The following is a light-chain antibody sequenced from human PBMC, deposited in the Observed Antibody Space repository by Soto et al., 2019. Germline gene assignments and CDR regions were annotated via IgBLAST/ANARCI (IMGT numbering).Light chain of an antibody. CDR3: QQGSNWPPGLT. Sequence: TQSPSSLSLSPGERATLSCRASQSVSSYLAWYQQKPGQAPRLLIYDASIRATGIPARFSGSGSGTDFTLTISSLEPEDFAVYYCQQGSNWPPGLTFGGGTKVDIK. CDR1: QSVSSY. CDR2: DAS. V-gene: IGKV3-11*01. J-gene: IGKJ4*01.